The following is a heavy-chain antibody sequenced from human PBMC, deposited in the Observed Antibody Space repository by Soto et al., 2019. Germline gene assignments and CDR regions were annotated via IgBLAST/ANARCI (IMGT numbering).Heavy chain of an antibody. Sequence: GGSLRLSCAASGFTFSNYWMSWVRQAPGKGLEWVANIKEDGSEKYYVDSVKGRFTISRDNAKNSLYLQMSSLRPEDTAVYYCTRGHPSIYNYWGQGTLVTVSS. CDR3: TRGHPSIYNY. J-gene: IGHJ4*02. V-gene: IGHV3-7*01. CDR2: IKEDGSEK. D-gene: IGHD4-4*01. CDR1: GFTFSNYW.